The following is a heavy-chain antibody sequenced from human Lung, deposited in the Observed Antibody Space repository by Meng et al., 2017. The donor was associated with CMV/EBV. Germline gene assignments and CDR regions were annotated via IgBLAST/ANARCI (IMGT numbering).Heavy chain of an antibody. CDR1: GFTFSSYW. CDR3: ARENYGMDV. V-gene: IGHV3-74*01. J-gene: IGHJ6*02. Sequence: GESXKISCAASGFTFSSYWMHWVRQAPGKGLVWVSRINSDGSSTSYADSVKGRFTISGDNAKNTLYLQMNSLRAEDTAVYYCARENYGMDVWGQGTTVTVSS. CDR2: INSDGSST.